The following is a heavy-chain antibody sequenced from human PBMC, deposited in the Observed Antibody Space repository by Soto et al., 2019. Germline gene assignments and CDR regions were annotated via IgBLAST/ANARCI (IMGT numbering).Heavy chain of an antibody. CDR2: IYSAGSA. V-gene: IGHV3-66*01. CDR1: GFTVSSYY. D-gene: IGHD6-13*01. CDR3: ARVPSSNYHYFDY. Sequence: EVQLVESGGGLVEPGGSLRLSCAASGFTVSSYYMSWVRQAPGKGLEWVSVIYSAGSADFADSVKGRFTISSDNSKNTLYLQMSSLRAEDTAVYYCARVPSSNYHYFDYWGQGTLVTVSS. J-gene: IGHJ4*02.